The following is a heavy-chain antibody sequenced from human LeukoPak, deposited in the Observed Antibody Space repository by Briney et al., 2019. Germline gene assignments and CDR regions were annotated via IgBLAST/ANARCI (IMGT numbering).Heavy chain of an antibody. D-gene: IGHD3-22*01. CDR1: GGSISGYY. Sequence: SETLSLTCTVSGGSISGYYWSWIRQPPGKGLEWIGYIYYSGSTNYNPSLKSRVTISVDTSKNQFSLKLSSVTAADTAVYYCARDDDSSGYYGSRRYFQHWGQGTLVTVSS. CDR2: IYYSGST. CDR3: ARDDDSSGYYGSRRYFQH. J-gene: IGHJ1*01. V-gene: IGHV4-59*01.